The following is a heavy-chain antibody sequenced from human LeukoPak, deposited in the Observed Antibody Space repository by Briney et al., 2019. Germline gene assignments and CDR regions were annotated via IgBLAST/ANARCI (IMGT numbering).Heavy chain of an antibody. D-gene: IGHD5-12*01. J-gene: IGHJ4*02. CDR3: ARATRSGYDAYYFDS. Sequence: PSETLSLTCTVSGGSISNSNYYWGWIRQPPGKGLEWIGTIYYSGSTYYHPSLKSRVTVLLDTSKNLFSLKLSSVTAADTAVYYCARATRSGYDAYYFDSWGQGTLVTVSS. V-gene: IGHV4-39*07. CDR2: IYYSGST. CDR1: GGSISNSNYY.